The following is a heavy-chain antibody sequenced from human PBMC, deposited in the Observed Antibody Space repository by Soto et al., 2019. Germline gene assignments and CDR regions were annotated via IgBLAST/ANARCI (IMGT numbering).Heavy chain of an antibody. CDR3: ARHIPGVRYYGIDV. V-gene: IGHV3-23*01. J-gene: IGHJ6*02. CDR1: GFTFSSYA. Sequence: EVQLLESGGGLVQPGGSLRRSCAASGFTFSSYAMKWVRQAPGKGLEWVSLIGESGTPTYYADSVKGRFTISIDNSGNTLFLEMYSLRAEDTAVYYCARHIPGVRYYGIDVWGQGTTVTVSS. D-gene: IGHD2-2*01. CDR2: IGESGTPT.